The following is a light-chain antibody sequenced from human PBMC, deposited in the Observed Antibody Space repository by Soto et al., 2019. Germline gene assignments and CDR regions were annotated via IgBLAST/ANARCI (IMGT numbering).Light chain of an antibody. Sequence: EIVMTQSPATLSVSPGEGATLSCRASQRISSELAWYQQKPGQAPRLLIYAASTRATGVPARFSGSGSGTDFTLTISSLQSEDLAVYYCQHYNDWRWTFGQGTKVEIK. V-gene: IGKV3-15*01. CDR2: AAS. CDR1: QRISSE. CDR3: QHYNDWRWT. J-gene: IGKJ1*01.